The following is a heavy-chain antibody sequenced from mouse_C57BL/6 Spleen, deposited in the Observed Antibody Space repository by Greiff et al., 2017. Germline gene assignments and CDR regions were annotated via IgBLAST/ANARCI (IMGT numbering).Heavy chain of an antibody. D-gene: IGHD1-1*01. J-gene: IGHJ3*01. CDR1: GYTFTSYW. V-gene: IGHV1-72*01. CDR3: ARGTVVPSGFAY. CDR2: IDPNSGGT. Sequence: QVHVKQSGAELVKPGASVKLSCKASGYTFTSYWMHWVKQRPGRGLEWIGRIDPNSGGTKYNEKFKSKATLTVDKPSSTAYMQLSSLTSEDSAVYYCARGTVVPSGFAYWGQGTLVTVSA.